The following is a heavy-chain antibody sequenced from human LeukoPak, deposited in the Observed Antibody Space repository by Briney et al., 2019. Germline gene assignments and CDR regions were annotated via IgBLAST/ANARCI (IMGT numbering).Heavy chain of an antibody. CDR3: ARGYPRVGGGIYFDY. Sequence: GGSLRLSCAASGFTFSSYGMSWVRQAPGKGLEWVSAISGSGGSTYYADSVKGRFTISRDNSKNTLYLQVNSLRAEDTAVYYCARGYPRVGGGIYFDYWGQGTLVTVSS. J-gene: IGHJ4*02. D-gene: IGHD2-15*01. V-gene: IGHV3-23*01. CDR1: GFTFSSYG. CDR2: ISGSGGST.